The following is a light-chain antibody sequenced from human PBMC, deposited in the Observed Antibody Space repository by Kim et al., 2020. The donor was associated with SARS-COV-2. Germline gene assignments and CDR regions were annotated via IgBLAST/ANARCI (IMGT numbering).Light chain of an antibody. J-gene: IGLJ2*01. CDR3: QSYDSSVV. CDR2: GNS. CDR1: SSNIGAGYD. V-gene: IGLV1-40*01. Sequence: APGQRGTISCTGSSSNIGAGYDVHWYQQLPGTAPKLLIYGNSNRPSGVPDRFSGSKSGTSASLAITGLQAEDEADYYCQSYDSSVVFGGGTQLTVL.